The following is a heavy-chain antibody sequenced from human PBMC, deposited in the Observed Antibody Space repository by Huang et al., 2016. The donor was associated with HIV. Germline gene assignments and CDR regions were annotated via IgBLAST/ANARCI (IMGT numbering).Heavy chain of an antibody. D-gene: IGHD3-22*01. J-gene: IGHJ4*02. V-gene: IGHV3-7*01. CDR2: LTPGGNEE. Sequence: EVQLVESGGGLVKPGGSRRLSCAASGFLFRPYWMSWVRDNPGKGLQGMAKLTPGGNEENYLYSVKGRFTISSDNAKNSVYLQFNSLRDDDTAVYYCARDHSAKRDPYWYDNSGYYDYFDYWGQGVPVTVSS. CDR3: ARDHSAKRDPYWYDNSGYYDYFDY. CDR1: GFLFRPYW.